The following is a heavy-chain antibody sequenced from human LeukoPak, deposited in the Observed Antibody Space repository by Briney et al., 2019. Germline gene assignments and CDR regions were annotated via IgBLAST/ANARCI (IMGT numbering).Heavy chain of an antibody. D-gene: IGHD3-22*01. Sequence: GGSLRLSCAASGFTFSSYRMNWVRQAPGKGLEWVSSISSSSSNIYYADSVKGRFTISRDNAKNSLYLQMNSLRAEDTAVYYCARGPTMKMDVWGKGTTVTVSS. CDR3: ARGPTMKMDV. V-gene: IGHV3-21*01. CDR2: ISSSSSNI. CDR1: GFTFSSYR. J-gene: IGHJ6*04.